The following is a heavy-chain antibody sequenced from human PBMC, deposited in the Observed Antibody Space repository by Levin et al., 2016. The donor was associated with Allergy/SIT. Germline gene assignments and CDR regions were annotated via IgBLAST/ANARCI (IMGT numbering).Heavy chain of an antibody. J-gene: IGHJ4*02. Sequence: GESLKISCAASGFTFSSYAMSWVRQAPGKGLEWVSAISGSGGSTYYADSVKGRFTISRDNSKNTLYLQMNSLRAEDTAVYYCAKAGGSNFDYWGQGTLVTVSS. CDR2: ISGSGGST. D-gene: IGHD3-10*01. CDR1: GFTFSSYA. V-gene: IGHV3-23*01. CDR3: AKAGGSNFDY.